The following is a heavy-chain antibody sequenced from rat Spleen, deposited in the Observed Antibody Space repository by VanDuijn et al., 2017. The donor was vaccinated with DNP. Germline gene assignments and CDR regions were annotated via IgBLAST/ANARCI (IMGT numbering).Heavy chain of an antibody. D-gene: IGHD5-1*01. CDR3: ARRLGAQGYWYFDF. Sequence: EGQLVESGGGLVQPGRTLKLSCSASGFTFSDCYMAWVRQAPKKGLEWVASINYEGSSTYYGDSVKGRFTSSRDNAKSTLYLQMTSLTSEDTATYYCARRLGAQGYWYFDFWGPGTMVTVSS. J-gene: IGHJ1*01. CDR1: GFTFSDCY. V-gene: IGHV5-22*01. CDR2: INYEGSST.